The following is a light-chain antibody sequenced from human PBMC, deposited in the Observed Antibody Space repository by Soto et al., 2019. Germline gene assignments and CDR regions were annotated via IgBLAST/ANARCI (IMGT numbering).Light chain of an antibody. CDR2: EVS. V-gene: IGLV2-14*01. Sequence: QSALTQPASVSGSPGQSITISCTGTSSDVGGYNYVSWYQQHPGKAPKLMIYEVSNRPSGVSNRFSGSKSGNTASLTISGLLAEDDADYYCSSYTSSSTLVLFGGGTKLTVL. CDR1: SSDVGGYNY. J-gene: IGLJ2*01. CDR3: SSYTSSSTLVL.